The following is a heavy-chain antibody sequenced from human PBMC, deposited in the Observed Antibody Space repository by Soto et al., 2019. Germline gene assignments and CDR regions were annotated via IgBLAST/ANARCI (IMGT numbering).Heavy chain of an antibody. CDR2: ISSYNNNA. CDR3: ARASNPFGVVIRSPEKQKYGMDV. V-gene: IGHV1-18*01. D-gene: IGHD3-3*01. J-gene: IGHJ6*02. Sequence: ASVKVSCKASNYPFTSYGFAWVRQAPGHGLQWLGRISSYNNNADYAQEFQGRITMTTDTSTTTAVMELRSLTSDDTGVYYCARASNPFGVVIRSPEKQKYGMDVWGRGTTVTVTS. CDR1: NYPFTSYG.